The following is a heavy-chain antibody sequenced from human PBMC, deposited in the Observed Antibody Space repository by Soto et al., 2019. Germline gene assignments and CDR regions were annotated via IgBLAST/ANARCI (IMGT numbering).Heavy chain of an antibody. CDR1: GFLFSADW. CDR3: ATLDTAEIQTAAY. J-gene: IGHJ4*02. V-gene: IGHV3-7*01. D-gene: IGHD2-15*01. Sequence: EVQLVESGGDLVQPGGSLRLSCEGPGFLFSADWMSWVRHARGKGLEWVAMINRGASGTHYVDSVKSRFTISRDNAKNALYLQMNSLRVEDTAVYYCATLDTAEIQTAAYWGQGTLVTVSA. CDR2: INRGASGT.